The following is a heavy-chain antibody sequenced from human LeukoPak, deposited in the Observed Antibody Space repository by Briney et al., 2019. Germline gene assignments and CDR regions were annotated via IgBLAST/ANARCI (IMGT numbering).Heavy chain of an antibody. J-gene: IGHJ3*02. D-gene: IGHD3-16*01. Sequence: PSETLSLTCTVSGGSISSGDYYWGWIRQPPGKGLEWIVYIYYSCTTNYTPSLKSRVTISVDTSNNQFSLKLTSLTAADTAVYYCARGPTVLLAYRNAFHIRGRGTMVTVSS. V-gene: IGHV4-61*08. CDR3: ARGPTVLLAYRNAFHI. CDR2: IYYSCTT. CDR1: GGSISSGDYY.